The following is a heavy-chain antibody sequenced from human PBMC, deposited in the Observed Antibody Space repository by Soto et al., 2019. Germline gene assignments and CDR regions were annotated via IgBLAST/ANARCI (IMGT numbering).Heavy chain of an antibody. CDR2: IYPSDSYT. Sequence: GESLKISCQGSGYSFTNYWISWVRQMPGKGLEWMGRIYPSDSYTNYSPSFQGHVTISVDKSISTAYLPRNSLKASDTAMYYCARQQLAVGYYGMDVWGQGTTVTVSS. CDR1: GYSFTNYW. J-gene: IGHJ6*02. D-gene: IGHD6-13*01. CDR3: ARQQLAVGYYGMDV. V-gene: IGHV5-10-1*01.